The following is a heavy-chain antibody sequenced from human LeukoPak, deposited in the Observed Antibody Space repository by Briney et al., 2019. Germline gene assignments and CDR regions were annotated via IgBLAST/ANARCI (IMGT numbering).Heavy chain of an antibody. CDR1: GGSISSYY. Sequence: PSETLSLTCTVSGGSISSYYWSWIRQPPGKGLEWIGYIYYSGSTNYNPSLKSRVTISVDTSKNQFSLKLSSVTAADTAVYYCAGALGYDFWSGYYTRNDAFDIWGQGTMVTVSS. V-gene: IGHV4-59*01. J-gene: IGHJ3*02. CDR3: AGALGYDFWSGYYTRNDAFDI. CDR2: IYYSGST. D-gene: IGHD3-3*01.